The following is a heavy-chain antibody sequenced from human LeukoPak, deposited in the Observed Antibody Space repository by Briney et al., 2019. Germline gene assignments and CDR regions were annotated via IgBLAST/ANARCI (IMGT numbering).Heavy chain of an antibody. CDR2: FHPKDADM. V-gene: IGHV1-24*01. CDR1: GYTVTEVA. Sequence: ASVRVSCKVSGYTVTEVAIHWVLQTAEGLEWMGGFHPKDADMIYAQKFQGRVTMTQDTSTDTVYMELSSLRSEDTAIYYCATVYYTLLPGYLNQMDVWGKGTTVTISS. CDR3: ATVYYTLLPGYLNQMDV. D-gene: IGHD3-9*01. J-gene: IGHJ6*04.